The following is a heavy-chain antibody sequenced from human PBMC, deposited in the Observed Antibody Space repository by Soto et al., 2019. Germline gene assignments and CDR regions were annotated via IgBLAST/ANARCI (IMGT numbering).Heavy chain of an antibody. Sequence: QVQLVQSGAEVKKPGSSVRVSCRSSGDTFSSYIVNWLRLAPGRGLEWMGRVIPVLTTTDYAQNFRGRVTTSADRPTNKVYLDRGSLRSDDTAVYYCARRRYCGYDCYHKHYYGMDVWGQGSLVTVAS. CDR3: ARRRYCGYDCYHKHYYGMDV. D-gene: IGHD2-21*02. J-gene: IGHJ6*02. V-gene: IGHV1-69*08. CDR2: VIPVLTTT. CDR1: GDTFSSYI.